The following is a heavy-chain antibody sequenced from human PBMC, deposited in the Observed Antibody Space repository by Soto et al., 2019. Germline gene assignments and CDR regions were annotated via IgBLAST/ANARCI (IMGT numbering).Heavy chain of an antibody. D-gene: IGHD3-3*01. CDR1: GYSFASYW. V-gene: IGHV5-51*01. J-gene: IGHJ4*02. CDR2: IYPGDSDT. CDR3: ARGSTYDFWTAYYTRHLDY. Sequence: GESLKISCEASGYSFASYWVGWVRQLPGKGLECMGIIYPGDSDTRYTPSFQGQVSISADKAITTVYLQWSSLEASDTAMYYCARGSTYDFWTAYYTRHLDYWGQGTLVTVSS.